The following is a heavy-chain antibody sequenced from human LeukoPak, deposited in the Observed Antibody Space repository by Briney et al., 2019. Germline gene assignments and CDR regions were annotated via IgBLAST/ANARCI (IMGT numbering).Heavy chain of an antibody. CDR3: ARRGLVPAFDI. CDR1: GFTFSSFS. CDR2: VNNDGNVT. Sequence: GGSLRLSCAASGFTFSSFSMHWVRQAPGKGLVWLARVNNDGNVTTYADSVRGRFTISRDNAKKTLYLQMNSLGAEDTAVYYCARRGLVPAFDIWGQGTMVAVSS. V-gene: IGHV3-74*03. D-gene: IGHD2-2*01. J-gene: IGHJ3*02.